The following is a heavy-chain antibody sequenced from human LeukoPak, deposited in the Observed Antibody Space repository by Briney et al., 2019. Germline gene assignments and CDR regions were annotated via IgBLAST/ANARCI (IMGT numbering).Heavy chain of an antibody. CDR1: GFTFSSYA. Sequence: PGRSLRLSCAASGFTFSSYAMHWVRQAPGKGLEWVAVISYDGSNKYYADSVKGRFTISRDNSKNTLYLQMNSLRAEDTAVYYCASSPDSSGWPTRNDAFDIWGQGTMVTVSS. J-gene: IGHJ3*02. CDR2: ISYDGSNK. V-gene: IGHV3-30-3*01. D-gene: IGHD6-19*01. CDR3: ASSPDSSGWPTRNDAFDI.